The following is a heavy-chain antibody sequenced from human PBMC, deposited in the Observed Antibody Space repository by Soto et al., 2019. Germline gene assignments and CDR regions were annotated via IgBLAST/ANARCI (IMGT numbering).Heavy chain of an antibody. CDR1: GSTFSNDW. J-gene: IGHJ6*02. CDR3: ARDRSYSLDV. V-gene: IGHV3-74*01. Sequence: LRLSCAVSGSTFSNDWMHWVRQAPGKGLVWVSHINSDGSSTDYADFVKGRFTIARDNAKNTVYLQMNSLRAEDTAVYYCARDRSYSLDVWGQGTTVTVSS. CDR2: INSDGSST.